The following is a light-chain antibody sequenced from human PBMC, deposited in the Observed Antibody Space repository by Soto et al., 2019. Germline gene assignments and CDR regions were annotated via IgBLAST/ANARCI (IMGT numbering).Light chain of an antibody. CDR2: GNS. V-gene: IGLV1-40*01. J-gene: IGLJ2*01. Sequence: QSVLTQPPSVSGAPGQRVTISCTGSSSNIGAGYDVHWYQQLPGTAPKLLIYGNSNRPSGVPDRFSGSKSGTSASLAITGLQAEDGADYYCQSYDRSLSVHVVFGGGTQLTVL. CDR3: QSYDRSLSVHVV. CDR1: SSNIGAGYD.